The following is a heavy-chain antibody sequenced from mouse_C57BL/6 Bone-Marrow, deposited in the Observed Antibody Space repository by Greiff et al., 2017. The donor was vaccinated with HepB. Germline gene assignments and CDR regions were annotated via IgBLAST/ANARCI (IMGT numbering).Heavy chain of an antibody. CDR1: GYTFTSYW. CDR2: IDPSDSYT. V-gene: IGHV1-50*01. J-gene: IGHJ2*01. Sequence: QVQLQQPGAELVKPGASVKLSCKASGYTFTSYWMQWVKQRPGQGLEWIGEIDPSDSYTNYNQTFKGKATLTVDTSSSTAYMQLSSLTSEDSAFYYCASWDFDYWGQGTTLTVSS. CDR3: ASWDFDY. D-gene: IGHD4-1*01.